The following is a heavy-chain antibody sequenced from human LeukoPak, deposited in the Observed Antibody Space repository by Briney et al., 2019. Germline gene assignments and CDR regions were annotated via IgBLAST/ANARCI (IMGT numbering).Heavy chain of an antibody. V-gene: IGHV3-30*18. J-gene: IGHJ6*03. D-gene: IGHD6-13*01. CDR3: AKDSYSSSWYHYYYYYYMDV. CDR2: ISYDGSNK. CDR1: GFTFSSYG. Sequence: PGGSLRLSCAASGFTFSSYGMHWVRQAPGKGLEWVAVISYDGSNKYYADSVKGRFTISRDNSKNTLYLQMNSLRAEDTAVYYCAKDSYSSSWYHYYYYYYMDVWGKGTTVTVSS.